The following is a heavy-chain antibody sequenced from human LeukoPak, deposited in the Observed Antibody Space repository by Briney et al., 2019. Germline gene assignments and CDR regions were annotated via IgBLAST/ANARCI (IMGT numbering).Heavy chain of an antibody. J-gene: IGHJ4*02. D-gene: IGHD5-12*01. CDR2: IDPSDSQT. V-gene: IGHV5-10-1*01. CDR3: ARAYSGYDSFDY. CDR1: GNGFTKYW. Sequence: GESLKISCKGFGNGFTKYWINWVRQMPGKGLEWMGRIDPSDSQTNYSPSFQGHVTISADKSITTAYLQWSSLKASDTGIYYCARAYSGYDSFDYWGQGTLVTVSS.